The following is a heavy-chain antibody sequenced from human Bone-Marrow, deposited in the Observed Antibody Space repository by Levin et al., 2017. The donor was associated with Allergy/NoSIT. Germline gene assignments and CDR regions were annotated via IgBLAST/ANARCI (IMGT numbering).Heavy chain of an antibody. CDR3: TNLDTTKAGSDY. V-gene: IGHV3-33*03. J-gene: IGHJ4*02. Sequence: GESLKISCAASGFRFSDYGMHWVRQSPGKGLEWMGVIWYDGSQKKYADSVRGRFTISRDNSNNMVFLQMNDLRVDDTGVYRCTNLDTTKAGSDYWGQGTLVTVSS. D-gene: IGHD3/OR15-3a*01. CDR1: GFRFSDYG. CDR2: IWYDGSQK.